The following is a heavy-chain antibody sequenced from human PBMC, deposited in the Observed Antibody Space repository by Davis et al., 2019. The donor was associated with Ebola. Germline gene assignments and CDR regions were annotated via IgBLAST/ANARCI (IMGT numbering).Heavy chain of an antibody. CDR1: GFTFSNAW. D-gene: IGHD6-6*01. J-gene: IGHJ3*02. CDR2: ISTSSSPI. CDR3: ARDQGAIAARPSAFDM. V-gene: IGHV3-48*02. Sequence: PGGSLRLSCAASGFTFSNAWMNWVRQAPGKGLEWVSYISTSSSPIYYADSVKGRFTISRDNAKNSLYLQMNSLRDEDTAVYYCARDQGAIAARPSAFDMWGQGTMVTVSS.